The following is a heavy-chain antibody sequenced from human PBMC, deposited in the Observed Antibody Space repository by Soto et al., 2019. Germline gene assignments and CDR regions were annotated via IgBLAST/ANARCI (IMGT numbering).Heavy chain of an antibody. V-gene: IGHV3-23*01. CDR3: ARDSHCSSTSCKRYYFDY. Sequence: GGSLRLSCAASGFRFSSYVMSWVRQAPGKGLEWVSAVRGSGDSTYYADSVKGRFTISRDNSKNTLYLQMNSLGAEDTAVYYCARDSHCSSTSCKRYYFDYWGQGTLVTVSS. D-gene: IGHD2-2*01. CDR2: VRGSGDST. J-gene: IGHJ4*02. CDR1: GFRFSSYV.